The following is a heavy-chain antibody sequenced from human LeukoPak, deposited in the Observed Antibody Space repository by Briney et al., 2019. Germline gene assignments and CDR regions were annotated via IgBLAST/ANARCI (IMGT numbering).Heavy chain of an antibody. D-gene: IGHD5-24*01. CDR3: ARAGPEAYRDAYINPSDY. CDR2: IIPIFGTA. J-gene: IGHJ4*02. Sequence: SVKVSCKASGGTFSSCAISWVRQAPGQGLEWMGGIIPIFGTANYAQKFQGRVTITADESTSTAYMELSSLRSEDTAVYYCARAGPEAYRDAYINPSDYWGQGTLVTVSS. CDR1: GGTFSSCA. V-gene: IGHV1-69*13.